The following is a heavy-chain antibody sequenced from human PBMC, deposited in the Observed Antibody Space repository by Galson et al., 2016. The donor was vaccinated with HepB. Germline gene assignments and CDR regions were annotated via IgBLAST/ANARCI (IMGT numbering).Heavy chain of an antibody. D-gene: IGHD6-13*01. V-gene: IGHV3-21*01. CDR1: GFTFSRYT. J-gene: IGHJ4*02. CDR2: ISPSSTYI. Sequence: SLRLSCAASGFTFSRYTLNWVRRAPGKGLEWVSSISPSSTYIYYSDSMKGRFTISRDNAKKSLYLQMSSLRADDTAVYFCARADSSSWYYFDYGGQGTLVTVSS. CDR3: ARADSSSWYYFDY.